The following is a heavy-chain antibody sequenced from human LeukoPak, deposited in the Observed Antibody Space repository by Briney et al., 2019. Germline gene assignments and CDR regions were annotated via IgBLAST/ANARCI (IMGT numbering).Heavy chain of an antibody. CDR1: GFTFDDYG. D-gene: IGHD5-18*01. V-gene: IGHV3-20*04. J-gene: IGHJ4*02. CDR3: SRDHEGGGYSYVCYDY. CDR2: INWNGGST. Sequence: PGGSLRLSCAASGFTFDDYGMSWVRQAPGKGLEWVSGINWNGGSTGYADSVKGRFTISRDNAKNSLYLQMNSLRAEDTALYYCSRDHEGGGYSYVCYDYWGKEPLVTVSS.